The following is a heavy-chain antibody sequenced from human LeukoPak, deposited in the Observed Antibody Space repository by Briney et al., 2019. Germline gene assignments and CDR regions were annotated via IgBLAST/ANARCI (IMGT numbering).Heavy chain of an antibody. D-gene: IGHD3-16*02. V-gene: IGHV4-31*03. J-gene: IGHJ4*02. CDR3: ARGRLAFGGVIVPAFDY. CDR2: IYYSGST. Sequence: SETLSLTCTVSGGSISSGGYYWSWICQHPGKGLEWIGYIYYSGSTYYNPSLKSRVTISVDTSKNQFSLKLSSVTAADTAVYYCARGRLAFGGVIVPAFDYWGQGTLVTVSS. CDR1: GGSISSGGYY.